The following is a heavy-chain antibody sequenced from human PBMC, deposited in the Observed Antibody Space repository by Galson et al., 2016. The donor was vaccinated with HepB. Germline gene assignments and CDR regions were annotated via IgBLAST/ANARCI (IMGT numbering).Heavy chain of an antibody. CDR2: INAGNGNT. Sequence: SVKVSCKASGYIFTSYAIHWVRQAPGQGLEWVGWINAGNGNTKYSQKIQGRVTITRDTTASTAYMELSSLTSEDTAVYFCARGVFASGYYRFQHWGQGTLVTVSS. V-gene: IGHV1-3*01. J-gene: IGHJ1*01. CDR3: ARGVFASGYYRFQH. CDR1: GYIFTSYA. D-gene: IGHD3-3*01.